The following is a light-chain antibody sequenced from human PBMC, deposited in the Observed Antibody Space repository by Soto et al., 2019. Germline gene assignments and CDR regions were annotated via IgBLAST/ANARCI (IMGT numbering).Light chain of an antibody. CDR2: DAV. Sequence: DIQLTQSPSTLSASIGDRFTITCRASQSVSGWLASCQQTTGRAAKLLISDAVRLESGGLSRFRGSGSWTDFTLTISSLQPEDSATYYCRQANSFPQTFGQGTKVDIK. J-gene: IGKJ1*01. CDR3: RQANSFPQT. CDR1: QSVSGW. V-gene: IGKV1-5*01.